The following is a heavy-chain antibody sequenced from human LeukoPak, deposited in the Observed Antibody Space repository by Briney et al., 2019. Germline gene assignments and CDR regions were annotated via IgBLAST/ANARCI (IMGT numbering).Heavy chain of an antibody. CDR1: GFSFSSYA. Sequence: GGSLRLSCATSGFSFSSYAMSWVRQAPGKGLEWVSAMSSSDDGRYYAASVRGRFTISRDNGKNSLSLQMNSLRAEDTAFYYCAKDYDVLTGAIDFWAHGTLVTVSS. J-gene: IGHJ4*01. CDR3: AKDYDVLTGAIDF. CDR2: MSSSDDGR. V-gene: IGHV3-23*01. D-gene: IGHD3-9*01.